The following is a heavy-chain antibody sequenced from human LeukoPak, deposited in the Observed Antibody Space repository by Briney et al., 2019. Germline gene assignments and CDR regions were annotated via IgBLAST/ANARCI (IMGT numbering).Heavy chain of an antibody. J-gene: IGHJ4*02. Sequence: ASVKVSCKASGYTFTSYFMHWVRQAPGQGLEWMGIINPGGGSTSYAQKFQGRVTMTRDTSKNQFSLNLSSVTAADTAVYYCARHVGYHDSSGYYRYFFDHWGQGTLVTVSP. CDR3: ARHVGYHDSSGYYRYFFDH. V-gene: IGHV1-46*01. CDR2: INPGGGST. CDR1: GYTFTSYF. D-gene: IGHD3-22*01.